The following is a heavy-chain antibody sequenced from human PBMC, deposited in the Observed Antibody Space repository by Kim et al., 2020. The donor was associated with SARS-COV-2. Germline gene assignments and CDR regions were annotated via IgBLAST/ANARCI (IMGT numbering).Heavy chain of an antibody. CDR2: INPNSGGT. V-gene: IGHV1-2*02. Sequence: ASVKVSCKASGYTFTGYYMHWVRQAPGQGLEWMGWINPNSGGTNYAQKFQGRVTKTRDTSISTAYMELSRLRSDDTAVYYCARGDRWAVAGKFDYWGQGTLVTVSS. CDR1: GYTFTGYY. CDR3: ARGDRWAVAGKFDY. J-gene: IGHJ4*02. D-gene: IGHD6-19*01.